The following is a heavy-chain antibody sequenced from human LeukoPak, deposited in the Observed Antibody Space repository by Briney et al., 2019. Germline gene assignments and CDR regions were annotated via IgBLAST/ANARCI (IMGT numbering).Heavy chain of an antibody. D-gene: IGHD4-11*01. J-gene: IGHJ5*02. CDR3: AHRRRDYSQNYFDP. Sequence: SGPTLVNPTQTLTLTCTFSGFSLSTSGVGVGWVRQPPGKALEWLALIYGNDDKRYSPSLKSRLTITKDTSKNRVVLTVTDMDPVDTATYYCAHRRRDYSQNYFDPWGQGTLVTVSS. CDR1: GFSLSTSGVG. V-gene: IGHV2-5*01. CDR2: IYGNDDK.